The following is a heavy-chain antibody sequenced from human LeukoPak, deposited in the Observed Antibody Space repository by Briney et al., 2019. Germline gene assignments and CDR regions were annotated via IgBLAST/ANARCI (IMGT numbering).Heavy chain of an antibody. CDR2: IYYSGST. CDR1: DGSISSYY. Sequence: SETLSLTCTVSDGSISSYYWSWIRQHPGKGLEWIGYIYYSGSTYYNPSLKSRVTISVDTSKNQSSLKLSSVTAADTAVYYCARGSLTYYDSSGYYYRAFDIWGQGTMVTVSS. J-gene: IGHJ3*02. V-gene: IGHV4-59*06. CDR3: ARGSLTYYDSSGYYYRAFDI. D-gene: IGHD3-22*01.